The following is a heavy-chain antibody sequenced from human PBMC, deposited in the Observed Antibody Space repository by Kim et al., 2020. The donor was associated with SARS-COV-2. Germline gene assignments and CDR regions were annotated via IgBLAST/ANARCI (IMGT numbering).Heavy chain of an antibody. CDR1: GFTFSSYG. V-gene: IGHV3-33*05. Sequence: GGSLRLSCAASGFTFSSYGMHWVRQAPGKGLEWVAVISYDGSNKYYADSVKGRFTISRDNSKNTLYLQMNSLRAEDTAVYYCARDPFTMVRGVITNAFDIGGQGTMVTVSS. J-gene: IGHJ3*02. D-gene: IGHD3-10*01. CDR3: ARDPFTMVRGVITNAFDI. CDR2: ISYDGSNK.